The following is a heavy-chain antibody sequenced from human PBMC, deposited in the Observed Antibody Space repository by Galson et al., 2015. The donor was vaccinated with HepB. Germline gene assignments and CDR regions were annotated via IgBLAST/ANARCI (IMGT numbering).Heavy chain of an antibody. Sequence: KVSCKASGYTFTSYGISWVRQAPGQGLEWMGWISAYNGNTNYAQKLQGRVTMTTDTSTSTAYMELRSLRSDDTAVYYCARSEYSSSSVGWFDPWGQGTLVTVSS. CDR2: ISAYNGNT. CDR1: GYTFTSYG. CDR3: ARSEYSSSSVGWFDP. V-gene: IGHV1-18*01. D-gene: IGHD6-6*01. J-gene: IGHJ5*02.